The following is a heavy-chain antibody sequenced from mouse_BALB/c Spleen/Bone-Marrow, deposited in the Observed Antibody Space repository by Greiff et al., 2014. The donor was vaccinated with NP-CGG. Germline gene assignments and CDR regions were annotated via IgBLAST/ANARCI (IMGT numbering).Heavy chain of an antibody. CDR2: IHYSGTT. CDR3: ARVAGTPYTMDY. J-gene: IGHJ4*01. D-gene: IGHD4-1*01. CDR1: GYSITSYYS. Sequence: VQLKESGPDLVKPSQSLSLTCTVTGYSITSYYSWHWIRQFPGNKLEWMGYIHYSGTTVYNPSLKSRISITRDTSNNQFFLQLNSVTTEDTATYYCARVAGTPYTMDYWGQGTSVTVSS. V-gene: IGHV3-1*02.